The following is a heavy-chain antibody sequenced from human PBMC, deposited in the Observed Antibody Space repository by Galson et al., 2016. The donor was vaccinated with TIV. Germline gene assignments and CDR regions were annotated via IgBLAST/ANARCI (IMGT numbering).Heavy chain of an antibody. Sequence: SLRLSCAASGFTFSDYWVHWVRQAPGKGLVWVSRINPDGSRTNYADSVKGRVTISRDNAKNTLYLQLNSLRVEDTAVYFCARGGSQYCPTGGCAHFDNWGQGTLVTVSS. V-gene: IGHV3-74*01. CDR2: INPDGSRT. J-gene: IGHJ4*02. CDR3: ARGGSQYCPTGGCAHFDN. CDR1: GFTFSDYW. D-gene: IGHD2-8*01.